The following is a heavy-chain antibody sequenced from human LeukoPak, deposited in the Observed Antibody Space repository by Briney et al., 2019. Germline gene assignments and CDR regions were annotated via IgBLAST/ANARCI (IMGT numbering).Heavy chain of an antibody. CDR2: IFYSGST. CDR1: GGSISSSSYY. J-gene: IGHJ4*02. V-gene: IGHV4-39*01. Sequence: ASENLSLTCTVSGGSISSSSYYWGWIRQPPGKGLEWIGSIFYSGSTYYNPSLKSRVTISVDTSKNQFSLKVTSVTAADTAVYSCARRAAAGSNFDYWGQGTLVTVSS. CDR3: ARRAAAGSNFDY. D-gene: IGHD6-13*01.